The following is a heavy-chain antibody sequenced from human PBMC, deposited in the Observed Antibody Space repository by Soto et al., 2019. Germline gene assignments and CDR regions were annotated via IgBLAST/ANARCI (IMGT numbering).Heavy chain of an antibody. Sequence: ASVKVSCQDSGYVFNAYSIHWLRQAPGQGLEWLGVINSGSGLTTYTQNFQGRVTMTRDTSTSTVYVCLSSLRSDDTAIYYCAREKNTGNDHSFYDVGWYFQHWGQGTLVTVSS. J-gene: IGHJ1*01. CDR2: INSGSGLT. CDR3: AREKNTGNDHSFYDVGWYFQH. V-gene: IGHV1-46*02. D-gene: IGHD2-15*01. CDR1: GYVFNAYS.